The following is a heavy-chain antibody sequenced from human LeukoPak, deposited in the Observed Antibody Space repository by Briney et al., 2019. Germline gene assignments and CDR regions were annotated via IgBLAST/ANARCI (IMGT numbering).Heavy chain of an antibody. CDR3: ATDLGYSGTQGYFDL. J-gene: IGHJ2*01. CDR1: GYTLTELS. CDR2: FDPEDGET. V-gene: IGHV1-24*01. D-gene: IGHD1-26*01. Sequence: VASVKVSCKVSGYTLTELSMHWVRQAPGKGLEWMGGFDPEDGETIYAQKFQGRVTMTEDTSTDTAYMELSSLRSEDTAVYYCATDLGYSGTQGYFDLWGRGTLVTVSS.